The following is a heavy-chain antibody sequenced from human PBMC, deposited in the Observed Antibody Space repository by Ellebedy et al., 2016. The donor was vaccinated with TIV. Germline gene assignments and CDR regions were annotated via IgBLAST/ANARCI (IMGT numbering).Heavy chain of an antibody. Sequence: SETLSLXXAVYGGSFSGYYWSWIRQPPGKGLEWIGEINHSGSTNYNPSLKSRVTISVDTSKNQFSLKLSSVTAADTAVYYCARYVYYYGSGSYYTRGPFDYWGQGTLVTVSS. CDR2: INHSGST. CDR3: ARYVYYYGSGSYYTRGPFDY. D-gene: IGHD3-10*01. J-gene: IGHJ4*02. V-gene: IGHV4-34*01. CDR1: GGSFSGYY.